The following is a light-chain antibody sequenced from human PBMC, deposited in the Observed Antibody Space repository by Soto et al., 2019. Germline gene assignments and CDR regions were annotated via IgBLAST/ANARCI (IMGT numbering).Light chain of an antibody. CDR2: EGI. V-gene: IGLV2-23*01. CDR1: SSTVGGFNV. CDR3: CSYVRATPYV. J-gene: IGLJ1*01. Sequence: QAVLTQPASVSGSPGQSITISCTGTSSTVGGFNVVSWYQQHPGKAPKVIIYEGIKRPSGVSNRFSGSNSGSTASLTISGLQAEDEADFYCCSYVRATPYVFGTGLKVT.